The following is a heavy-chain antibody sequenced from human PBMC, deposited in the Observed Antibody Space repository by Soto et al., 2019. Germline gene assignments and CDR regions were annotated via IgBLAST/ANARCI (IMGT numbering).Heavy chain of an antibody. CDR1: GFTFSSYS. Sequence: GGSLRLSCAASGFTFSSYSMNWVRQAPGQGLEWVSSISSSSSYIYYTDSDKGRFTISRDNAKNSLYLQMNSLRAEDTAVYYWERDGNYYDSSGFVPNHPSFQHWGQGTMVTVSS. D-gene: IGHD3-22*01. V-gene: IGHV3-21*01. CDR2: ISSSSSYI. J-gene: IGHJ1*01. CDR3: ERDGNYYDSSGFVPNHPSFQH.